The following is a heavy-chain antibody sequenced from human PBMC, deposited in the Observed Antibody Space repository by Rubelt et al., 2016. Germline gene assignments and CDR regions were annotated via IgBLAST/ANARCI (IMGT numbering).Heavy chain of an antibody. CDR1: GFTFSSYA. D-gene: IGHD6-13*01. J-gene: IGHJ6*03. CDR3: AKEAYSSSWYPYYYYYYMDG. Sequence: GSLRLSCAASGFTFSSYAMSWVRQAPGKGLEWVSAISGSGGSTYYADSVKGRFTISRDNSKNTLYLQMNSLRAEDTAVYYCAKEAYSSSWYPYYYYYYMDGWGKGTTVTVSS. V-gene: IGHV3-23*01. CDR2: ISGSGGST.